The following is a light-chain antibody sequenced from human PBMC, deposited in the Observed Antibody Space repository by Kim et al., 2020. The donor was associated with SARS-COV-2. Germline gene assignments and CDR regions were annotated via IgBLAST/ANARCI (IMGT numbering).Light chain of an antibody. CDR1: NIGSNS. CDR3: QVWDRSSDHWV. Sequence: SYELTQPPSVSVAPGKTARITCGGNNIGSNSVHWYRQKPGQAPVLVMYYDSDRPSGIPERFSASKSGSTATLTISRVEAGDEADYYCQVWDRSSDHWVFGGGTQLTVL. J-gene: IGLJ3*02. V-gene: IGLV3-21*04. CDR2: YDS.